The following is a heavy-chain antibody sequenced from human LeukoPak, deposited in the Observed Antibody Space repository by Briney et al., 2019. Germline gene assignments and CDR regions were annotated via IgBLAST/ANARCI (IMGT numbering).Heavy chain of an antibody. CDR2: ISGSGGST. CDR3: AKDSALGVVTFDY. CDR1: GFTFSSYA. V-gene: IGHV3-23*01. Sequence: GGSLRLSCAASGFTFSSYAMSWVRQAPGKGVEWVSAISGSGGSTYYADSGKGRFTISRDNSKSTLYLQMNSLRAEDTAVYYCAKDSALGVVTFDYWGQGTLVTVSS. D-gene: IGHD3-3*01. J-gene: IGHJ4*02.